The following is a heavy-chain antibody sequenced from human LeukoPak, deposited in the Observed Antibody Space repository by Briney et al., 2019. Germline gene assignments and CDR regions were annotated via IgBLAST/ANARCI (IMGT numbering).Heavy chain of an antibody. CDR1: GGSISSSSYY. Sequence: PSETLSLTCTVSGGSISSSSYYWGWIRQPPGKGLEWIGSIYYSGSTYYIPSLKSRVTISVDTSKNQFSLKLSSVTAADTAVYYCARAGPSYYYDSSGYGNFDYWGQGTLVTVSS. V-gene: IGHV4-39*07. CDR3: ARAGPSYYYDSSGYGNFDY. J-gene: IGHJ4*02. CDR2: IYYSGST. D-gene: IGHD3-22*01.